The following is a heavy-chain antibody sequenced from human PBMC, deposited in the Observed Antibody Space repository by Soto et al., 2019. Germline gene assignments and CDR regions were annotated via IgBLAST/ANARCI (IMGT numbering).Heavy chain of an antibody. J-gene: IGHJ2*01. D-gene: IGHD2-2*01. Sequence: QVQLVQSGAEVKKPGASVKVSCKASGYTFTSYGICWVRQAPGQGLEWMGWISGYNGNTNYAQNLQGRVTMTTDTTTSTVYMELRSQRSDDTAVYYCARRCSSTRCLDPGGRGTLVIVSP. CDR1: GYTFTSYG. CDR3: ARRCSSTRCLDP. V-gene: IGHV1-18*01. CDR2: ISGYNGNT.